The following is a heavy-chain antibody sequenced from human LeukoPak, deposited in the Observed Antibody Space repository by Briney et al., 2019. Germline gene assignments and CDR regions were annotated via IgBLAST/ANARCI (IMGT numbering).Heavy chain of an antibody. CDR2: IYSGGST. J-gene: IGHJ4*02. D-gene: IGHD5-18*01. Sequence: GGSLRLSCAASGFTISSNYMSWVRQAPGKGLEWVSVIYSGGSTYYADSVKGRFTISRDNSKNTLYLQMNSLRAEDTAVYYCARDQPQRVGYSYGAFDYWGQGTLVSVSS. CDR3: ARDQPQRVGYSYGAFDY. CDR1: GFTISSNY. V-gene: IGHV3-53*01.